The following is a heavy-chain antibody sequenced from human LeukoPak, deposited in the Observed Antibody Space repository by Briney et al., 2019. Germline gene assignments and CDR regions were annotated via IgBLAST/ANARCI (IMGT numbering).Heavy chain of an antibody. D-gene: IGHD2-2*02. CDR3: CQLLYGYYYYGMDV. J-gene: IGHJ6*02. V-gene: IGHV3-48*01. Sequence: GGSLRLSCAASGFTFSSYSMNWVRQAPGKGLEWVSYISSSSSTIYYADSVEGRFTISRDNAKNSLYLQMNSLRAEDTAVYYCCQLLYGYYYYGMDVWGQGTTVTVSS. CDR1: GFTFSSYS. CDR2: ISSSSSTI.